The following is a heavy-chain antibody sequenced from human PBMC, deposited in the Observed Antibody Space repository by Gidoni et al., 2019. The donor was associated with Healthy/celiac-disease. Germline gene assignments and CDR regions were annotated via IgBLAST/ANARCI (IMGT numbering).Heavy chain of an antibody. D-gene: IGHD2-2*01. J-gene: IGHJ5*02. CDR3: ARGRGSTGGGNWFDP. V-gene: IGHV1-2*02. Sequence: QVQLVQSGAEVNKPGASVKVSCKASGYTFTGYYMHWVRQAPGQGLEWMGWINPNSGGTNYAQKFQGRVTMTRDTSISTAYMGLSRLRSDDTAVYYCARGRGSTGGGNWFDPWGQGTLVTVSS. CDR1: GYTFTGYY. CDR2: INPNSGGT.